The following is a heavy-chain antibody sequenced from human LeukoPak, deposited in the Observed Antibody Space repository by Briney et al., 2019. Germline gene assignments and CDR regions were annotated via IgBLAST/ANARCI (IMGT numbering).Heavy chain of an antibody. Sequence: SETLSLTCTVSGGSISSYYWSWIRQPPGKGLEWIGYIYYSGSTNYNPSLKSRVTISVDTSKNQFSLKLGSVTAADTAVYYCAREGEVAGYFDYWGQGTLVTVSS. CDR3: AREGEVAGYFDY. D-gene: IGHD6-19*01. V-gene: IGHV4-59*12. J-gene: IGHJ4*02. CDR2: IYYSGST. CDR1: GGSISSYY.